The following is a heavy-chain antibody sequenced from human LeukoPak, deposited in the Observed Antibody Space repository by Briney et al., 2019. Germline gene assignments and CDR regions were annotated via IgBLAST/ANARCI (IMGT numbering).Heavy chain of an antibody. CDR3: ARIHYDSSVHLDY. D-gene: IGHD3-22*01. CDR1: GYTFTSYY. CDR2: INPTSGST. J-gene: IGHJ4*02. Sequence: ASVKVSCKASGYTFTSYYIHWVRQAPGQGLEWMGIINPTSGSTSYAQKFQGRVTMTRDMSTSTVYMELNIPRSEDTAVYYCARIHYDSSVHLDYWGQGTLVTVSS. V-gene: IGHV1-46*01.